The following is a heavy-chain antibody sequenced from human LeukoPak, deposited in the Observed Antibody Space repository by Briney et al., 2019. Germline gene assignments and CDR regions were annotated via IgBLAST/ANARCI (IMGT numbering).Heavy chain of an antibody. CDR3: AREAKGSYCGGDCSPWAFDI. Sequence: SETLSLTCTVSGGSISSSSYYWGWIRQPPGKGLEWIGSIYYSGSTYYNPSLKSRVTISVDTSKNQLSLKLSSVTAADTAVYYCAREAKGSYCGGDCSPWAFDIWGQGTMVTVSS. CDR2: IYYSGST. D-gene: IGHD2-21*02. V-gene: IGHV4-39*07. CDR1: GGSISSSSYY. J-gene: IGHJ3*02.